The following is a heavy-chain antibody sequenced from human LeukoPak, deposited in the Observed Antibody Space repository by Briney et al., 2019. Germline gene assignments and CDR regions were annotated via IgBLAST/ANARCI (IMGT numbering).Heavy chain of an antibody. CDR1: GFTFSSYS. CDR2: ISSSSSYI. J-gene: IGHJ4*02. D-gene: IGHD2-2*01. Sequence: GGCLRLSCAASGFTFSSYSMNWVRQAPGKGLEWVSSISSSSSYIYYADSVKGRFTISRDNAKNSLYLQMNSLRAEDTAVYYCARDRDGMPVVDHWYFDYWGQGTLVTVSS. V-gene: IGHV3-21*01. CDR3: ARDRDGMPVVDHWYFDY.